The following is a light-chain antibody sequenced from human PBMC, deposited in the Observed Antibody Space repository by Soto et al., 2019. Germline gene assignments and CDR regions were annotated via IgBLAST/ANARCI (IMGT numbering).Light chain of an antibody. J-gene: IGLJ1*01. CDR2: EVT. Sequence: QSALTQPASVSGSPGQSITISCTGTSGDIGSYNRVSWYQQHPGKAPKLIICEVTDWPSGVSNRFSGSKSGNTASLTISGLQAEDEAEYYCSSYTNINTRACVFGTGTKLTVL. V-gene: IGLV2-14*01. CDR3: SSYTNINTRACV. CDR1: SGDIGSYNR.